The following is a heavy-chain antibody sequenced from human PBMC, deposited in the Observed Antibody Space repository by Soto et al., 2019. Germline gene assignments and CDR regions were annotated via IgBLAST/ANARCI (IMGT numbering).Heavy chain of an antibody. V-gene: IGHV3-15*01. CDR2: IKSKTDGGTT. CDR1: GFTFSNAW. CDR3: TIVRGGIYDFWSGYRTLYYFDY. Sequence: GGSLRLSCAASGFTFSNAWMSWVRQAPGKGLEWVGRIKSKTDGGTTDYAAPVKGRFTISRDDSKNTLYLQMNSLKTEDIAVYYCTIVRGGIYDFWSGYRTLYYFDYWGQGTLVTVSS. J-gene: IGHJ4*02. D-gene: IGHD3-3*01.